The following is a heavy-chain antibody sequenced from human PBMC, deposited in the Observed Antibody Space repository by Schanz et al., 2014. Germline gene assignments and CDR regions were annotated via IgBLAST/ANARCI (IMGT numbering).Heavy chain of an antibody. D-gene: IGHD3-22*01. CDR2: ISGSSGTI. V-gene: IGHV3-48*01. J-gene: IGHJ3*01. Sequence: EVKLLESGGGLVQPGGSLRLSCAASGFTFRSYSMNWVRQAPGKGLEWVSYISGSSGTIYYADSVKGRFTISRDNAKNSLYLQMNSLRAEDAGVYYCARGREVVAKIFDVWGQGTMVTVSS. CDR3: ARGREVVAKIFDV. CDR1: GFTFRSYS.